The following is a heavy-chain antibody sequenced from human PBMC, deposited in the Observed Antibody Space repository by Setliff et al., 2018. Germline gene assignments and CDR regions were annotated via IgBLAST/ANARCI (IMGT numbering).Heavy chain of an antibody. J-gene: IGHJ4*01. Sequence: GGSLRLSCAASGFRFSDLYMSWVRQVRDRVSSIIGSGISTYYADSVQGRFTISRGNHKNTLHLQMNSLRVEDTAIYYCAKSPHDFWSGRVFFDYWGQGILVTVSS. V-gene: IGHV3-23*01. CDR3: AKSPHDFWSGRVFFDY. D-gene: IGHD3-3*01. CDR1: GFRFSDLY. CDR2: IIGSGIST.